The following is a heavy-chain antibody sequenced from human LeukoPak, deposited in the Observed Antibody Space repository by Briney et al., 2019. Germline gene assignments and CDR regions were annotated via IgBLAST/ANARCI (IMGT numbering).Heavy chain of an antibody. CDR2: ISSGSSYI. D-gene: IGHD4-17*01. Sequence: PGGSLRLSCAASGFTVSSNYMSWVRQAPGKGLEWVSYISSGSSYIYYVDSVKGRFTISRDNAKNSLYLQMNSLRAEDTAVYYCARPIYGDYAFDSWGQGALVTVSS. CDR3: ARPIYGDYAFDS. CDR1: GFTVSSNY. J-gene: IGHJ4*02. V-gene: IGHV3-21*01.